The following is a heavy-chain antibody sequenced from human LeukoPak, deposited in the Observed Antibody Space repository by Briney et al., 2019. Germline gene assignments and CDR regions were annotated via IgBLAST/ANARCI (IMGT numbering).Heavy chain of an antibody. CDR3: AKGTESPTIVVVVAATLPSGMDV. CDR2: ISYDGSNK. CDR1: GFTFSSYG. J-gene: IGHJ6*02. Sequence: GGSLRLSCAASGFTFSSYGMHWVRQAPGKGLEWVAVISYDGSNKYYADSVKGRFTISRDNSKNTLYLQMNSLRAEDTAVYYCAKGTESPTIVVVVAATLPSGMDVWGQGTTVTVSS. V-gene: IGHV3-30*18. D-gene: IGHD2-15*01.